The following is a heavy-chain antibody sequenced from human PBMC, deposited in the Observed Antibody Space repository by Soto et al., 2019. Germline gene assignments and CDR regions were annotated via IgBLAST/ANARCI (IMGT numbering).Heavy chain of an antibody. CDR2: INPNSVGT. CDR3: ARDRDYYYMDV. V-gene: IGHV1-2*04. CDR1: GYTFTGYY. J-gene: IGHJ6*03. Sequence: ASVKVSCKASGYTFTGYYMHWVRQAPGQGLEWMGWINPNSVGTNYAQKFQGWVTITRDTSISTAYMELSRLRSDHTAVYYCARDRDYYYMDVWGKGTTVTVSS.